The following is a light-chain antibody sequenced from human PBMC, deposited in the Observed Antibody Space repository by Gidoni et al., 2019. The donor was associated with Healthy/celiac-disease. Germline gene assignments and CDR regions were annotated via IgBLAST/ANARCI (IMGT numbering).Light chain of an antibody. CDR1: SSNIGSTT. V-gene: IGLV1-44*01. Sequence: QSVLTQPPSASGTPGQRVTISCSGSSSNIGSTTVNWYQQLPGTAPKLLIYSNNQRPSGIPGRFSGSKSGTSASLAISGLQSKDEADYYCAARDDSLNGPVFGGGTKLTVL. CDR3: AARDDSLNGPV. J-gene: IGLJ2*01. CDR2: SNN.